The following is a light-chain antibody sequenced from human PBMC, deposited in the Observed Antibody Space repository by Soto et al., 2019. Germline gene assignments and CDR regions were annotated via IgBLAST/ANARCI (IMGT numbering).Light chain of an antibody. J-gene: IGKJ4*01. CDR3: QQYDGN. CDR2: SAS. CDR1: QSISTW. Sequence: DIQLTQSPSTLSASVGDRVIITFRASQSISTWLAWYQQKPGEGPKLLIYSASTLQSGVPSRFSGSGSGTEFTLTISGLQPDDFATYYCQQYDGNFGGGTRVEIK. V-gene: IGKV1-5*01.